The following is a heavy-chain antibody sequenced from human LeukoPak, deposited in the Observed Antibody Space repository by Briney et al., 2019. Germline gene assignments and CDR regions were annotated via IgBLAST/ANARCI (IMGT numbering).Heavy chain of an antibody. CDR2: IHPGRGDT. CDR3: ARDHNWGPDY. D-gene: IGHD7-27*01. CDR1: RHSSKDHY. Sequence: ASVKVSFNAVRHSSKDHYLGWVRRSPGQRLHWMGWIHPGRGDTNYAQKFQGRVSLTRDTSISTAYMELSRLTSDDTAVYYCARDHNWGPDYWGQGTLVSVSS. V-gene: IGHV1-2*02. J-gene: IGHJ4*02.